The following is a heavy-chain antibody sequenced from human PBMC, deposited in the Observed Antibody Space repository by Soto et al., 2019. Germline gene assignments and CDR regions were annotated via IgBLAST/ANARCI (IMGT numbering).Heavy chain of an antibody. CDR3: TRRASSSFYHFDF. CDR2: IDPSDSYV. V-gene: IGHV5-10-1*01. J-gene: IGHJ4*02. D-gene: IGHD2-2*01. CDR1: GYSFTAYW. Sequence: PGESLKISCQACGYSFTAYWITWVRQMPGKGLEWMATIDPSDSYVDYSPSFRGHVTFSVDRSITTVYLQWNSLKASDSAMYFCTRRASSSFYHFDFWGQGALVTVSS.